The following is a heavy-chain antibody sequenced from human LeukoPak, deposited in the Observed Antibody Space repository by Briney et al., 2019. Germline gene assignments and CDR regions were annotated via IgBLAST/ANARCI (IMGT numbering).Heavy chain of an antibody. D-gene: IGHD5-12*01. Sequence: ASVKVSCKASGYTFTSYDINWVRQATGQGLEWMGWMNPNSGNTGYAQKFQGRVTMTRNTSISTAYMELSSLRSEDTAVYYCARGPPRWIVATILHVNYYYYMDVWGKGTTVTVSS. CDR3: ARGPPRWIVATILHVNYYYYMDV. V-gene: IGHV1-8*01. CDR2: MNPNSGNT. J-gene: IGHJ6*03. CDR1: GYTFTSYD.